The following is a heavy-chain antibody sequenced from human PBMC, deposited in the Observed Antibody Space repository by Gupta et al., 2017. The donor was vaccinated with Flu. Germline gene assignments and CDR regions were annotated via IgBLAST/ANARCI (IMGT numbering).Heavy chain of an antibody. CDR1: GFTFSYHY. Sequence: QVQLVESGGCLVKPGGSLTLSCAAFGFTFSYHYMRWLRQAPGKGLEWVSYISSSGSTIYYADSVKGRFTISRDNAKNSLYLQMNSLRAEDTAVYYCARGDETGTTLNYYYGMDVWGQGTTVTVSS. CDR3: ARGDETGTTLNYYYGMDV. V-gene: IGHV3-11*01. CDR2: ISSSGSTI. D-gene: IGHD1-1*01. J-gene: IGHJ6*02.